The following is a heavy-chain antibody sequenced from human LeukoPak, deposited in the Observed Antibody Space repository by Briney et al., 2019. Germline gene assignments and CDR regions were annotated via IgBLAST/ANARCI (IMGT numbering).Heavy chain of an antibody. CDR1: GFTFSSYW. CDR2: IKKDGSEK. V-gene: IGHV3-7*04. D-gene: IGHD2-21*02. CDR3: ARNRDSN. J-gene: IGHJ4*02. Sequence: GGSLRLSCAASGFTFSSYWMSWVRQAPGRGLEWVANIKKDGSEKYYVDSVKGRFTISRDNAKKSLYLQTISLRAEDTAVYYCARNRDSNWGQGTLVTVSS.